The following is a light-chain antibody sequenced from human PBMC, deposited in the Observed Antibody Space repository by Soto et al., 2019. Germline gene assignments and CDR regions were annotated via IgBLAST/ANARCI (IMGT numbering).Light chain of an antibody. CDR2: VNSDGSH. CDR1: SGHSTYA. J-gene: IGLJ3*02. V-gene: IGLV4-69*01. CDR3: QTWGTGIRV. Sequence: QPVLTQSPSASASLGASVELTCTLSSGHSTYAIAWHQQQPEKGPRYLMKVNSDGSHNKGDGIPDRFSGSSSGAERYLTISSLQSEDEADYYCQTWGTGIRVFGGGTKVTVL.